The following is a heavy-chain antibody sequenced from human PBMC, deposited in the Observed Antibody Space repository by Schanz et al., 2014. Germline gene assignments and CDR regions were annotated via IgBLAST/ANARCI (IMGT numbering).Heavy chain of an antibody. CDR2: INPSGGST. Sequence: QVQLVQSGAEVKKPGASVKVSCKASGYTFTSYYMHWVRQAPGQGLEWMEIINPSGGSTSYAQKFQGRVTMTRDTSTSTVYMELSSLRSEDTAMYYCVTEKRMESGTWAKAFDIWGQGTWVTVSS. J-gene: IGHJ3*02. CDR3: VTEKRMESGTWAKAFDI. D-gene: IGHD3-3*01. V-gene: IGHV1-46*01. CDR1: GYTFTSYY.